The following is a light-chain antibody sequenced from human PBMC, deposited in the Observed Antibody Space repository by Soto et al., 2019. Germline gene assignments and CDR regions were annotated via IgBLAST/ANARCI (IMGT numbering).Light chain of an antibody. V-gene: IGKV3-11*01. CDR2: DAF. CDR1: QSIGNS. J-gene: IGKJ4*01. CDR3: RQRYNWPLT. Sequence: TVLTQSPATLSLSPGERATLSCKASQSIGNSLGWFQQKPGQAPRLLIDDAFNRATGIPARFTGSGSGSDFTLTSSSLEPEDFGVYYCRQRYNWPLTFGGGNKVEIK.